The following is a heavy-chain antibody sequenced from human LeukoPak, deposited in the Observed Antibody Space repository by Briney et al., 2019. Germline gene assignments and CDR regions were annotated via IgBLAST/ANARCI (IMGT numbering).Heavy chain of an antibody. V-gene: IGHV4-39*01. J-gene: IGHJ4*02. CDR2: IYYSGST. CDR1: GGSISSSSYY. CDR3: ASLTGARWYYYDSSGYSHFDY. Sequence: PSETLSLTCTVSGGSISSSSYYWGWIRQPPGKGLEWIGSIYYSGSTYYNPSLKSRVTISVDTSKNQFSLKLSSVTAADTAVYYCASLTGARWYYYDSSGYSHFDYWGQGTLVAVSS. D-gene: IGHD3-22*01.